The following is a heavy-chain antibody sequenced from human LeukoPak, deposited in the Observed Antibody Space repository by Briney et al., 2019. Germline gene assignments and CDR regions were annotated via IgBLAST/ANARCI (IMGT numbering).Heavy chain of an antibody. V-gene: IGHV4-61*02. CDR2: IYTSGTT. CDR1: GGSISSGSYY. J-gene: IGHJ3*02. Sequence: PSETLSLTCTVSGGSISSGSYYWSWIRQPAGKGLQWIGRIYTSGTTNYNPSLESRLTTSLDTSKNQFSLKLTSVTAADTAVYYCARGPATPESAAFDIWGQGTMVTVSS. D-gene: IGHD1-14*01. CDR3: ARGPATPESAAFDI.